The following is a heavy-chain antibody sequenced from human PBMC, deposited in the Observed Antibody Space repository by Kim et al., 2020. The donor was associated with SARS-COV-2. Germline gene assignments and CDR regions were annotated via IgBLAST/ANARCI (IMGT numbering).Heavy chain of an antibody. Sequence: YADSVKGRFTIARDNAKNSLYLQMNSLRAEDTAVYYCARDPIAAAENFDYWGQGTLVTVSS. D-gene: IGHD6-13*01. CDR3: ARDPIAAAENFDY. J-gene: IGHJ4*02. V-gene: IGHV3-21*01.